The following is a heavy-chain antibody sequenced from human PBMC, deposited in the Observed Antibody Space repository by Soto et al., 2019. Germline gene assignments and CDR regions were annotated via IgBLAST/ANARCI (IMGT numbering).Heavy chain of an antibody. D-gene: IGHD5-18*01. CDR3: AREPYSYGAYYYYGMDV. CDR2: INPSGGST. Sequence: ASVKVSCKASGYTFTSYYMHWVRQAPGRGLEWMGIINPSGGSTSYAQKFQGRVTMTRDTSTSTVYMELSSMRSEDTAVYYCAREPYSYGAYYYYGMDVWGQGTTVTVSS. J-gene: IGHJ6*02. V-gene: IGHV1-46*01. CDR1: GYTFTSYY.